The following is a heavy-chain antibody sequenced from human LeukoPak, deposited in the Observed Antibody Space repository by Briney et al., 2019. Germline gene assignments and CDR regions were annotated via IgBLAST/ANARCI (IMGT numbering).Heavy chain of an antibody. J-gene: IGHJ6*02. D-gene: IGHD3-10*01. CDR1: GYSFSSYC. CDR3: ARAGTGYYVMDV. Sequence: GESLKISCKGSGYSFSSYCIGWVRQMPGKGLEWMGIIHPGDSDTRYSPAFQGQVSISVDKSISTAYLQWSSLKASDTAIFYCARAGTGYYVMDVWGQGTTVTVSS. CDR2: IHPGDSDT. V-gene: IGHV5-51*01.